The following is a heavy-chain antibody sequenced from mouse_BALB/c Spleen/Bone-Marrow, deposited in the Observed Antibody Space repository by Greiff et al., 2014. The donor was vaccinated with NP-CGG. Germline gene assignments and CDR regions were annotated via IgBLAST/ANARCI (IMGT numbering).Heavy chain of an antibody. Sequence: QVQLQQSGAEPARPGASVKLSCKASGYTFTSYWMQWVKQRPGQGLEWIGAIYPGDGDTRYTQKFKGKATLTADKSSSTAYMQLSSLASEDSAVYYCASQGDYGSFDYWSQGTTLTVSS. V-gene: IGHV1-87*01. CDR3: ASQGDYGSFDY. J-gene: IGHJ2*01. D-gene: IGHD1-1*02. CDR1: GYTFTSYW. CDR2: IYPGDGDT.